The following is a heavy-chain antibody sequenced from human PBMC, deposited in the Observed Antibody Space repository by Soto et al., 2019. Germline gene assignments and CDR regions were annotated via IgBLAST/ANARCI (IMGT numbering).Heavy chain of an antibody. CDR2: IYYSGST. V-gene: IGHV4-61*01. D-gene: IGHD4-17*01. CDR1: GGPVTPGSYS. CDR3: ANYPTTVTSDY. Sequence: VQLQEPGPGLVKPSEPLSLTCTASGGPVTPGSYSWSGIRQPPGKGLEWIGNIYYSGSTNYNPSLKSRVTISVDTSKNQFSLKLRSVTAADTAVYYCANYPTTVTSDYWGQGTLVTVSS. J-gene: IGHJ4*02.